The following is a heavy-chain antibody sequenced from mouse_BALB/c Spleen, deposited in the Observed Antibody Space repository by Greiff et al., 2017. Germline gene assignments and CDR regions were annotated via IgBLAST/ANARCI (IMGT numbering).Heavy chain of an antibody. V-gene: IGHV5-6*01. Sequence: EVNVVESGGDLVKPGGSLKLSCAASGFTFSSYGMSWVRQTPDKRLAWVATISSGGSYTYYPDSVKGRFTISRDNAKNTLYLQMSSLKSEDTAMYYCARHEHYGSSYEVFDYWGQGTNLTVSS. D-gene: IGHD1-1*01. CDR1: GFTFSSYG. J-gene: IGHJ2*01. CDR3: ARHEHYGSSYEVFDY. CDR2: ISSGGSYT.